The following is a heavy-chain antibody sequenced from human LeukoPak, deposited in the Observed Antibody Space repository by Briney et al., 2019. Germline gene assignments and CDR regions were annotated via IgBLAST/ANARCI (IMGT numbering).Heavy chain of an antibody. V-gene: IGHV3-21*01. Sequence: GGSLRLSCAASGFTFSTYTMNWVRQAPGTGLEWVSSISSSSSNTHYAGSVKGRFTISRDNAKNSLYLQMNSLRADDTAVYYCVRSGSRDCWGPGTLVTVSS. CDR3: VRSGSRDC. D-gene: IGHD2-2*01. CDR1: GFTFSTYT. CDR2: ISSSSSNT. J-gene: IGHJ4*02.